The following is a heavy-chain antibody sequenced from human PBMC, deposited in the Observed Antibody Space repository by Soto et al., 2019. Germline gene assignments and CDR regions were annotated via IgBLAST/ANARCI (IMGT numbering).Heavy chain of an antibody. CDR3: AKDSSSWYIYYGMDV. CDR1: GFTFSSYG. V-gene: IGHV3-30*18. CDR2: ISSDGSNK. J-gene: IGHJ6*02. D-gene: IGHD6-13*01. Sequence: QVQLVESGGGVVQPGRSLRLSCAASGFTFSSYGMHWVRQAPGKGLEWVAVISSDGSNKYYADSVKGRFTISRDNSKNTLYLQMNSLRAEDTAVYYCAKDSSSWYIYYGMDVWGQGTTVTVSS.